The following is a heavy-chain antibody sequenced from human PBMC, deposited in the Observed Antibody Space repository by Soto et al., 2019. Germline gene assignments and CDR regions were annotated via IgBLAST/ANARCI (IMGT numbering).Heavy chain of an antibody. D-gene: IGHD6-19*01. J-gene: IGHJ4*02. Sequence: SETLSLTCTVSGGSISGNYWSWIRQPAGKGLEWIGRIYNSGNTNYNPSLKSRVTMSVDTSKNQFSLKLTSVTAADTAVYYCARGPQGSGWYAVDYWGQGTLVTVSS. V-gene: IGHV4-4*07. CDR3: ARGPQGSGWYAVDY. CDR1: GGSISGNY. CDR2: IYNSGNT.